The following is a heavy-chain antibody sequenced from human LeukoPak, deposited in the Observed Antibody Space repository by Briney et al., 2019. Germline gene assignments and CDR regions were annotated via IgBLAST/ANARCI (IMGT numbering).Heavy chain of an antibody. D-gene: IGHD6-19*01. CDR2: INDSGRT. J-gene: IGHJ4*02. V-gene: IGHV4-34*01. Sequence: SETLSLTCAVYGGSFSGYYWSWVRQPPGKGLEWIGEINDSGRTNYNPSLKSRVTISVDTSKNQFSLKLSSVPAADTAVYYCARRLWDTSGWYFDYWGQGRLVAVSS. CDR1: GGSFSGYY. CDR3: ARRLWDTSGWYFDY.